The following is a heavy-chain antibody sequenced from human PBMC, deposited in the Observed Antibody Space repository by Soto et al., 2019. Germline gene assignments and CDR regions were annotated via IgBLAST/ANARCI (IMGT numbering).Heavy chain of an antibody. CDR1: GGFVNSDTHS. CDR3: ARFVRSCSATTCSTRADV. J-gene: IGHJ6*02. D-gene: IGHD2-2*01. V-gene: IGHV4-61*01. CDR2: IYSGGST. Sequence: SETLSLTCTVSGGFVNSDTHSWSWIRQTPGKRLEWIGFIYSGGSTKNPSLRSRVTMSVDTSKNQFSLKLRSVIVADTAAYHCARFVRSCSATTCSTRADVWGQGITVTVSS.